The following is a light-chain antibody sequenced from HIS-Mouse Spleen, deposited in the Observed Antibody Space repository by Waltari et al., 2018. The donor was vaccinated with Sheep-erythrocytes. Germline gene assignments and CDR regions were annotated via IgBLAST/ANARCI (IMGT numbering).Light chain of an antibody. V-gene: IGLV2-11*01. CDR1: SSDVGGYNY. CDR3: CSYAGSYNHV. Sequence: QSALTQPRSVSGSPGQSVTISCTGTSSDVGGYNYVSCYQQHQGKAPKLMIYDVSKRPSGVPDRFSGSKSGNTASLTISGLQAEDEADYYCCSYAGSYNHVFATGTKVTVL. CDR2: DVS. J-gene: IGLJ1*01.